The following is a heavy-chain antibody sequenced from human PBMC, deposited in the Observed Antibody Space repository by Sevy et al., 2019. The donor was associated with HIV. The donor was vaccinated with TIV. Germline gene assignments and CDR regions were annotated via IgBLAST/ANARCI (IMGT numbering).Heavy chain of an antibody. J-gene: IGHJ4*02. Sequence: SETLSLTCTVSGGSISSYYWSWSRQPPGKGLEWIGYIYYSGSTNYNPSLKSRVTISVDTSKNQFSLKLSSVTAADTAVYYCARETAKYYYGSGSYYNVFDYWGQGTLVTVSS. CDR3: ARETAKYYYGSGSYYNVFDY. CDR1: GGSISSYY. V-gene: IGHV4-59*01. CDR2: IYYSGST. D-gene: IGHD3-10*01.